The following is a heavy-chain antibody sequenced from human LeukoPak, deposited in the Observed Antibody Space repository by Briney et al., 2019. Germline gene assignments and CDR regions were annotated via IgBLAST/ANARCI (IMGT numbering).Heavy chain of an antibody. J-gene: IGHJ4*02. CDR3: ARHGTPLRYGSGNYYKGAPFDY. D-gene: IGHD3-10*01. Sequence: PSETLSLTCAVYGGSFSGYYWSWIRQPPGKGLEWIGEINHSGSTNYNPSLKSRVIISVDTSKNQFSLKLSSVTAADTAVYYCARHGTPLRYGSGNYYKGAPFDYWGQGTLVTVSS. V-gene: IGHV4-34*01. CDR1: GGSFSGYY. CDR2: INHSGST.